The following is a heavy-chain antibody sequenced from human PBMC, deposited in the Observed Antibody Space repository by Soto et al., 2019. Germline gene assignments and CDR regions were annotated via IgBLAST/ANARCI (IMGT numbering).Heavy chain of an antibody. D-gene: IGHD3-10*01. CDR2: IYPGDSDT. V-gene: IGHV5-51*01. J-gene: IGHJ6*02. Sequence: EYLQISCKGSGYSFSSGWNGWFLQLPGKGLEWMGIIYPGDSDTRYSPSFQGQVTISADKSISTAYLQWSSLKASDTAMYYCAIPYYGSGNPYGMDVWGQGTTVT. CDR1: GYSFSSGW. CDR3: AIPYYGSGNPYGMDV.